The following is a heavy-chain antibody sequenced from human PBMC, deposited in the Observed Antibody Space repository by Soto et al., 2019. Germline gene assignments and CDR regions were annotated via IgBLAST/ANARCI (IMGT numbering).Heavy chain of an antibody. Sequence: QVQLVQSGAEVKKPGSSVKVSCKASGGTFSSYTISWVRQAPGQGLEWMGRIIPILGIANYAQKFQGRVTXAXXKPTSTAYMELSSLRSEDTAVYYCARAFYGWYFDLWGRGTLVTVSS. V-gene: IGHV1-69*02. CDR3: ARAFYGWYFDL. CDR1: GGTFSSYT. D-gene: IGHD4-17*01. CDR2: IIPILGIA. J-gene: IGHJ2*01.